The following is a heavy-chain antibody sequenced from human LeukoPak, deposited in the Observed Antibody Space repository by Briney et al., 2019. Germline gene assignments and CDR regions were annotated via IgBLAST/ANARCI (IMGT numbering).Heavy chain of an antibody. CDR2: ISSSSSYI. J-gene: IGHJ1*01. Sequence: GGSLRLSCAASGFTFSSYSMNWVRQAPGKGLEWASSISSSSSYIYYADSVKGRFTISRDNAKNSLYLQMNSLRAEDTAVYYCAREDSYCSGGTCFEYFQHWGQGTLVTVSS. D-gene: IGHD2-15*01. CDR3: AREDSYCSGGTCFEYFQH. CDR1: GFTFSSYS. V-gene: IGHV3-21*01.